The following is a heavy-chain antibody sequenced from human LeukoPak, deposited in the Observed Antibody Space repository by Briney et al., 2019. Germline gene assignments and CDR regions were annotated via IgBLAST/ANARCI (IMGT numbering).Heavy chain of an antibody. CDR3: ARWSGSGSYYMEDY. D-gene: IGHD3-10*01. V-gene: IGHV3-21*01. J-gene: IGHJ4*02. CDR1: GCTFSSYS. CDR2: ISSSSSYI. Sequence: GGSLRLSCAASGCTFSSYSMNWVRQAPGKGLEWVSSISSSSSYIYYADSVKGRFTISRDNAKNSLYLQMNSLRAEDTAVYYCARWSGSGSYYMEDYWGQGTLVTVSS.